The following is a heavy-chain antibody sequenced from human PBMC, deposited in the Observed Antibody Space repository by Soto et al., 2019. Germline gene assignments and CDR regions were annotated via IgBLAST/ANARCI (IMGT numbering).Heavy chain of an antibody. J-gene: IGHJ6*02. Sequence: QLQLQESGPGLVKPSETLSLTCTVSGGSISSSSYYWGWIRQPPGKGLEWIGSIYYSGSTYYNPYLKSRVTISVDSSKNQFSLKLSAVTAADTAVYYCASLSPMAFGGGTANYYYGMDVWGQGTTVTVSS. CDR3: ASLSPMAFGGGTANYYYGMDV. CDR1: GGSISSSSYY. D-gene: IGHD3-10*01. V-gene: IGHV4-39*01. CDR2: IYYSGST.